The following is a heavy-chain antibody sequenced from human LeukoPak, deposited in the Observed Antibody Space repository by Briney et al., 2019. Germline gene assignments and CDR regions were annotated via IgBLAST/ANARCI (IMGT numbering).Heavy chain of an antibody. D-gene: IGHD2-8*02. CDR3: ATYRQVLLPFES. J-gene: IGHJ4*02. V-gene: IGHV3-23*01. CDR2: FRGSGVAT. Sequence: GGSLRLSCAASGFTFSSYAMNWVRQALGKGLKWVSGFRGSGVATFYADSVKGRFTISRDNSKNTLYLQMNSLRAEDTAVYYCATYRQVLLPFESWGQGTLVTVSS. CDR1: GFTFSSYA.